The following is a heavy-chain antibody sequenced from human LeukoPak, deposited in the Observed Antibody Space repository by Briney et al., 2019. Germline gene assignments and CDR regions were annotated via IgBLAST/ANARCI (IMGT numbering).Heavy chain of an antibody. Sequence: PGGSLRLSCVVSGFTFSSYAVQWVRQAGGEGRGWVAVISYDGSNKYYAGSVKGRSTISRDNSKNTLYLQMNSLRVEDTAVYYCARDLGYFDYWGQGTLVTVSS. CDR2: ISYDGSNK. J-gene: IGHJ4*02. V-gene: IGHV3-30*04. CDR3: ARDLGYFDY. CDR1: GFTFSSYA. D-gene: IGHD3-10*01.